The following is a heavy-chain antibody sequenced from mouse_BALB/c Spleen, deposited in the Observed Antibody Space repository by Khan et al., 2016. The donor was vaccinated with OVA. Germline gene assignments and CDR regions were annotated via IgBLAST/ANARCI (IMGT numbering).Heavy chain of an antibody. CDR1: GYTFTSYW. V-gene: IGHV1S41*01. CDR2: ISPGSGST. D-gene: IGHD1-1*01. J-gene: IGHJ4*01. CDR3: ARSNYDGSGLYVMAY. Sequence: DLVKPGASVKLSCKVSGYTFTSYWINWIKQRPGQGLEWIGRISPGSGSTSYTEMFKDKTTLTVDTFFSTAFIQLITLSSDDSALHFCARSNYDGSGLYVMAYWGRETSLTVSS.